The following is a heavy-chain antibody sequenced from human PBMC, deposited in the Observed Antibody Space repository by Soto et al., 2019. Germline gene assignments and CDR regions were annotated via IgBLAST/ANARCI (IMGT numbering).Heavy chain of an antibody. CDR3: AHSPGYCGGDCYGAFDI. Sequence: SGPTLVNPTQTLTLTCTFSGFSLSTSGVGVGWIRQPPGKALEWLALIYWDDDKRYSPSLKSRLTITKDTSKNQVVLTMTDMDPVDTATYYCAHSPGYCGGDCYGAFDIWGQGTMVTVSS. D-gene: IGHD2-21*02. J-gene: IGHJ3*02. CDR2: IYWDDDK. CDR1: GFSLSTSGVG. V-gene: IGHV2-5*02.